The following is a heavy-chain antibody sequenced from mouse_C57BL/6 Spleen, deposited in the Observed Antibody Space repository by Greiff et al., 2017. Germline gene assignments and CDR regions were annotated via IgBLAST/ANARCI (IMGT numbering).Heavy chain of an antibody. CDR3: ARRQPDYYAMDD. V-gene: IGHV1-82*01. CDR2: IYPGDGDT. Sequence: QVQLQQSGPELVKPGASVKISCKASGYAFSSSWMNWVKQRPGKGLEWIGRIYPGDGDTNYNGKFKGKATLTADKSSSTAYMQLSSLTSEDSAVYFCARRQPDYYAMDDWGQGTSVTVSS. CDR1: GYAFSSSW. J-gene: IGHJ4*01.